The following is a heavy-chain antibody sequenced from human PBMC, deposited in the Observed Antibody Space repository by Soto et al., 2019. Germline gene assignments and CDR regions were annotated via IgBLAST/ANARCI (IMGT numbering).Heavy chain of an antibody. V-gene: IGHV1-18*01. J-gene: IGHJ4*02. CDR3: ARREVGTTLDFDY. CDR2: ISAYNGNT. CDR1: GYTFSSYG. Sequence: QVQLVQSGAEVKKPGASVKVSCKASGYTFSSYGISWVRQAPGQGLEWMGWISAYNGNTKYAQKLQGRVTMTTDTATNTAYMALRRLRSDETAVDYCARREVGTTLDFDYWGQGTLVTVSS. D-gene: IGHD1-26*01.